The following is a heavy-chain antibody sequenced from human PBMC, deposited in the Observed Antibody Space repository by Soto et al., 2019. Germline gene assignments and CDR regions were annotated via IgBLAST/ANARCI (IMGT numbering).Heavy chain of an antibody. CDR2: VYYSGTT. J-gene: IGHJ4*02. CDR3: ARDNGYSYGYTLDH. V-gene: IGHV4-59*01. D-gene: IGHD5-18*01. Sequence: SETLSLTCTVSGGSINDYYWSWIRQPPGKGLEWIGYVYYSGTTNYNPSLKSRVTISVDTSKNQFSLKLSSVTAADTAVYYCARDNGYSYGYTLDHWGQGTLVTVSS. CDR1: GGSINDYY.